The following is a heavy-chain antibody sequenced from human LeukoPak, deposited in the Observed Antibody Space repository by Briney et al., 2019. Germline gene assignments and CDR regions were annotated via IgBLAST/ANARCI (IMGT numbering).Heavy chain of an antibody. CDR2: ISTSSRTI. D-gene: IGHD2/OR15-2a*01. J-gene: IGHJ4*02. CDR3: AGGESLGY. CDR1: GFTFSTSS. V-gene: IGHV3-48*01. Sequence: SGGSLRLSCADPGFTFSTSSVKWVRQTPRKGLEWLSYISTSSRTIYYADSVKGRFTISRDNAKNSLYLQMDGLRAEDTAVYYCAGGESLGYWGQGTLVTVSS.